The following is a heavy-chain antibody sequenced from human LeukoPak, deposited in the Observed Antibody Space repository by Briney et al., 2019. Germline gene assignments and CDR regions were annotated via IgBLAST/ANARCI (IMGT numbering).Heavy chain of an antibody. Sequence: ASVTVSCMASGYTFTSYGISWVRQAPGQGLEWMGWISAYNGNTNYAQKLQGRVTMTTDTSTSTAYMELRSLRSDDTAVYYCARIWARYCSSTSCYPYDDAFDIWGQGTMVTVSS. V-gene: IGHV1-18*01. CDR2: ISAYNGNT. CDR3: ARIWARYCSSTSCYPYDDAFDI. J-gene: IGHJ3*02. CDR1: GYTFTSYG. D-gene: IGHD2-2*01.